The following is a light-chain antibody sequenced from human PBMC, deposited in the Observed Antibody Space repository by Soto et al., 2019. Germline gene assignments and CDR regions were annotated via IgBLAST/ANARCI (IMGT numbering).Light chain of an antibody. V-gene: IGLV2-14*03. J-gene: IGLJ1*01. CDR2: DVS. CDR3: SSYTTSNTRQIV. Sequence: HSALTKPPSVSVSPRQSITISCTGTSSDVGGYNYVSWYQPHPRKAPKLMTYDVSNRPSGVSNRFSGSKSGNTASLTISGLQPEDEADYYCSSYTTSNTRQIVFGTGTKVTVL. CDR1: SSDVGGYNY.